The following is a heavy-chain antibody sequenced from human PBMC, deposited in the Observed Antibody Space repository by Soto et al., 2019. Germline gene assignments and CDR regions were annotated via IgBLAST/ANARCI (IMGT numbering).Heavy chain of an antibody. CDR1: GGSVTSDEDY. Sequence: SETLSLTCTVSGGSVTSDEDYWTWIRQPPGKGLEWIGYISNSGSTGYNPSLKTRLSMSVDRSKNQFTLRLTSVTAADTAVYFCATESGSTYGYFDHWGQGTQVTVSS. CDR2: ISNSGST. D-gene: IGHD5-18*01. V-gene: IGHV4-30-4*01. CDR3: ATESGSTYGYFDH. J-gene: IGHJ4*02.